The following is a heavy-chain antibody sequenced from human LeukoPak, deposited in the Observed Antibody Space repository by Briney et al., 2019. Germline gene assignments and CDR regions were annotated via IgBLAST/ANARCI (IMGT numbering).Heavy chain of an antibody. CDR1: GYTFTRYY. CDR2: INTNTGNP. D-gene: IGHD2/OR15-2a*01. V-gene: IGHV7-4-1*02. Sequence: ASVKVSCKASGYTFTRYYMHWVRQAPGQGLEWMGWINTNTGNPTYAQGFTGRFVFSLDTSVSTAYLQISSLKAEDTAVYYCARGNQILYFWGQGTLVTVSS. J-gene: IGHJ4*02. CDR3: ARGNQILYF.